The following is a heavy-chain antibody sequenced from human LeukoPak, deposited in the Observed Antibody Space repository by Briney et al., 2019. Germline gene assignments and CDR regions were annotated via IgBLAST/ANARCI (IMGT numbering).Heavy chain of an antibody. D-gene: IGHD3-10*01. J-gene: IGHJ6*04. Sequence: SETLSLTCAVYGGSFSGYYWSWIRQPPGKGLELIGEINHSGSTNYNPSLKSRVTISVDTSKNQFSLKLSSVTAADTAVYYCASNYGSGTYYYYGMDVWGKGITVTVSS. CDR2: INHSGST. CDR1: GGSFSGYY. V-gene: IGHV4-34*01. CDR3: ASNYGSGTYYYYGMDV.